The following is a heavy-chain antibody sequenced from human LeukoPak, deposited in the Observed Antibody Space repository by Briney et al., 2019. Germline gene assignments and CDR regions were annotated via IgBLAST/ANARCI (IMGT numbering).Heavy chain of an antibody. CDR1: GYTFTSYY. Sequence: SVKVSCKASGYTFTSYYMHWVRQAPGQGLEWMGIINPSGGSTSYAQKFQGRVTMTRDTSTSTVYMELSSLRSEDTAVYYCARDHSSSRHFAEDIDYWGQGTLVTVSS. CDR2: INPSGGST. CDR3: ARDHSSSRHFAEDIDY. V-gene: IGHV1-46*01. D-gene: IGHD6-6*01. J-gene: IGHJ4*02.